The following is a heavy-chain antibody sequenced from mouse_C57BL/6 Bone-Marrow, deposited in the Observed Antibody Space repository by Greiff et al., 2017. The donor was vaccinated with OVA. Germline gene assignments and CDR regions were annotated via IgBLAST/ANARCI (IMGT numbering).Heavy chain of an antibody. J-gene: IGHJ3*01. V-gene: IGHV1-81*01. D-gene: IGHD2-2*01. CDR2: IYPSSGST. CDR1: GYTFTSYG. CDR3: ARPMVSPFAY. Sequence: QVQLQQSGAELARPGASVKLSCKASGYTFTSYGISWVKQRTGQGLEWIGDIYPSSGSTYYNEKFKGKATLTADKSSSTAYMELRSLTSEDSAVYFCARPMVSPFAYWGQGTLVTVSA.